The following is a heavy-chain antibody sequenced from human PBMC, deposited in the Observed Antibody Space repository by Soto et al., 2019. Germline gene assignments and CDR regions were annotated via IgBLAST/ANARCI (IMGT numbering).Heavy chain of an antibody. J-gene: IGHJ3*02. D-gene: IGHD1-7*01. V-gene: IGHV3-23*01. CDR3: AKCMQVHWNYDAFHI. CDR2: ITASGVTT. Sequence: EVQLLESGGGLVQPGGSLRLSCAASGFTFSSYSMSWVRQAPGKGLEWVSHITASGVTTYYADSVKGRFTISRDSSRSTLYLEMNSLRAEDTALYCCAKCMQVHWNYDAFHIWGQGTMVTVSS. CDR1: GFTFSSYS.